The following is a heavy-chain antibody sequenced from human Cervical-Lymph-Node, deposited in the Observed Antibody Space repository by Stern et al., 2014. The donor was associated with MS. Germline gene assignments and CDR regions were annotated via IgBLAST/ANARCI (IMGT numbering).Heavy chain of an antibody. J-gene: IGHJ6*02. V-gene: IGHV1-24*01. CDR2: FDPEHGET. D-gene: IGHD2-21*02. CDR1: GYTLSEIS. CDR3: ATHRGRVTYYYGMDV. Sequence: VQLLQSGAEVKKPGASVKVSCKVSGYTLSEISMHWVRQAPGKGIEWMGGFDPEHGETRYAQKFQGRVTMAEDRSTGTTYMELSSLRSEDTAVYYCATHRGRVTYYYGMDVWGQGTTVTVSS.